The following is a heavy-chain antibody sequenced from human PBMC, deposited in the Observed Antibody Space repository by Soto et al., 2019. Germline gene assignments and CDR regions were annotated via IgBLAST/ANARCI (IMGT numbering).Heavy chain of an antibody. J-gene: IGHJ5*02. CDR1: GFTFSSYA. Sequence: EVQLLESGGGLVQPGGSLRLSCAASGFTFSSYAMSWVRQAPGKGLEWVSAISGSGGSTYYADSVKGRFTISRDNSKNTXYXXMNSLRAEDTAVYYCAKLSRVDIVVVVAAPNWFDPWGQGTLVTVSS. CDR2: ISGSGGST. D-gene: IGHD2-15*01. V-gene: IGHV3-23*01. CDR3: AKLSRVDIVVVVAAPNWFDP.